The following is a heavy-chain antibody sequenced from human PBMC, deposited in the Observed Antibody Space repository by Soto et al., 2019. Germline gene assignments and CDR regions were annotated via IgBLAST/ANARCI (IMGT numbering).Heavy chain of an antibody. CDR3: ARGLSSYSEY. J-gene: IGHJ4*02. CDR1: GYSFTDYD. CDR2: MNPNTGNT. D-gene: IGHD6-13*01. V-gene: IGHV1-8*02. Sequence: QVQVVQSGAVVKKPGASVKVSCKASGYSFTDYDINWVRQAAGQGLEWMGWMNPNTGNTAYAQKFECRLTLTRDTSISAAYMDLRSLTSEDTAVYYCARGLSSYSEYWDQGTLV.